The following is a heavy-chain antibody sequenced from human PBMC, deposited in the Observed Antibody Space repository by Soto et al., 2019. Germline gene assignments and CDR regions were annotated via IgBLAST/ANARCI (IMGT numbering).Heavy chain of an antibody. Sequence: GESLKISCEASVYMFPIYYISWVRQMPGKGLEWVGIIYPGDSDTNYSPSFQGHVTISADKSISTAYLQWSSLKASDTAMYYCARRVYCSSTSCYDRYYYYGMDVWGQGTTVTVSS. V-gene: IGHV5-51*01. D-gene: IGHD2-2*01. CDR1: VYMFPIYY. CDR3: ARRVYCSSTSCYDRYYYYGMDV. CDR2: IYPGDSDT. J-gene: IGHJ6*02.